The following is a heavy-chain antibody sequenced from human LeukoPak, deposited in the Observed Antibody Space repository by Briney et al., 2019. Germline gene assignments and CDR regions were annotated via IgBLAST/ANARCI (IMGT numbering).Heavy chain of an antibody. D-gene: IGHD1-26*01. Sequence: SETLSLTCAVYGGSFSGYYWSWIRQPPGKGLEWIGEINHSGSTNYNPSLKSRVTISVDTSKNQFSLKLSSVTAADTAVYYCARHGVAGGELLRFDYWGQGTLVTVSS. CDR2: INHSGST. V-gene: IGHV4-34*01. CDR1: GGSFSGYY. J-gene: IGHJ4*02. CDR3: ARHGVAGGELLRFDY.